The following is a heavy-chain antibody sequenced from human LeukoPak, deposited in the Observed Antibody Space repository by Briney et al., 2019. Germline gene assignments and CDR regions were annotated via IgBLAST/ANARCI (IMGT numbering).Heavy chain of an antibody. J-gene: IGHJ5*02. D-gene: IGHD3-22*01. Sequence: GGSLRLSCAASEFTFSSFPMHWVRQALGKGLEWVAVISYDGSNKYYADSVKGRFTISRDNSKNTLYLQMNSLRTEDTAVYYCARATVVVTINWFDPWGQGTLVTVSS. V-gene: IGHV3-30-3*01. CDR2: ISYDGSNK. CDR3: ARATVVVTINWFDP. CDR1: EFTFSSFP.